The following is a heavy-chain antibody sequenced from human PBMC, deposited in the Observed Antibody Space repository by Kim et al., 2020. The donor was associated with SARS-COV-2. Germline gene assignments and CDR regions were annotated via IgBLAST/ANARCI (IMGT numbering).Heavy chain of an antibody. D-gene: IGHD5-12*01. Sequence: ADSVKGRFTISRDNSRNILYLQINSLGGEDTAVYYCAKDLTLATSNYFDSWGQGTLVTVSS. CDR3: AKDLTLATSNYFDS. V-gene: IGHV3-23*05. J-gene: IGHJ4*02.